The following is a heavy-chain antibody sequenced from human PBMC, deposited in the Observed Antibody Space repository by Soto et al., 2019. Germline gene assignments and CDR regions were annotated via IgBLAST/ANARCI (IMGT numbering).Heavy chain of an antibody. CDR1: GGSISSGRYY. V-gene: IGHV4-31*03. CDR2: IYHSGNT. J-gene: IGHJ4*02. D-gene: IGHD3-3*01. Sequence: PSETLSLTCTVSGGSISSGRYYWNWIRQHPGKGLEWFGYIYHSGNTYYNPSLKSRSSISLDTSKNQFSLKLDSVTVADTAVYYCSRIAKTFLEWLLTDSWGQGTLVTVSS. CDR3: SRIAKTFLEWLLTDS.